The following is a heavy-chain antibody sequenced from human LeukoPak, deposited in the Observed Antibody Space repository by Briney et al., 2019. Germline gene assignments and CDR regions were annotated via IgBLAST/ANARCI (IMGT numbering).Heavy chain of an antibody. D-gene: IGHD3-22*01. V-gene: IGHV3-43*02. J-gene: IGHJ4*02. Sequence: QPGGSLRLSCAASGFTFDDYAMHWVRQAPGKGLEWVSLISGDGGSTYYADSVKGRFTISRDNAKNSLYLQMNSLRAEDTAVYYCARDTSSNYDNSGYSNLFDYWGQGTLVTVSS. CDR1: GFTFDDYA. CDR2: ISGDGGST. CDR3: ARDTSSNYDNSGYSNLFDY.